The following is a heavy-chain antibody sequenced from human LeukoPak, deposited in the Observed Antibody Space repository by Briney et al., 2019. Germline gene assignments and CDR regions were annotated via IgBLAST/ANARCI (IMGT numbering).Heavy chain of an antibody. V-gene: IGHV3-23*01. CDR2: ISTDGTT. D-gene: IGHD3-16*01. J-gene: IGHJ6*03. CDR1: GFTYANYA. Sequence: GGSLRLSCAVSGFTYANYAMTWVRQAPGKGLESVSSISTDGTTYYAHSVKGRFTLSRDNSKNTLYLQMSSLRAEDTAVYYCAKLGHGGYYSYMDVWGKGTTVTVSS. CDR3: AKLGHGGYYSYMDV.